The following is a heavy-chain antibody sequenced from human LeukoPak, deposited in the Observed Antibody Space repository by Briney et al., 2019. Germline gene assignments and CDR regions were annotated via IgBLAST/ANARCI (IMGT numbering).Heavy chain of an antibody. Sequence: PGRSLRLSCAASGFTFSSYGMHWVRQAPGKGLEWVSGISWNSGNIGYADSVKGRFTISRDNAKNSLYLQMNSLRPEDTALYYCAKSLAVAGFDYWGQGTLVTVSS. CDR2: ISWNSGNI. D-gene: IGHD6-19*01. CDR3: AKSLAVAGFDY. V-gene: IGHV3-9*01. J-gene: IGHJ4*02. CDR1: GFTFSSYG.